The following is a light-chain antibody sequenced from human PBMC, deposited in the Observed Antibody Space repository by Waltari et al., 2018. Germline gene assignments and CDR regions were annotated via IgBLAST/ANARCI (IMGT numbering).Light chain of an antibody. Sequence: CRASQRVSRALAWYQQKPGQAPRLLIYAASSRATGIPDRFSGSGSGTDFSLTISRLEPEDFAVYYCQHYVRLPVTFGQGTKVEIK. CDR2: AAS. J-gene: IGKJ1*01. CDR3: QHYVRLPVT. CDR1: QRVSRA. V-gene: IGKV3-20*01.